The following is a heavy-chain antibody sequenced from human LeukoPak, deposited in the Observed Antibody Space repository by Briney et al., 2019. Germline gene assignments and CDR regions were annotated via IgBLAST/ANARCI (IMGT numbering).Heavy chain of an antibody. J-gene: IGHJ4*02. CDR3: ATLGLGREFDY. D-gene: IGHD3-16*01. V-gene: IGHV1-2*02. CDR1: GYTFTDFY. Sequence: ASVKDSCKASGYTFTDFYVYWVRQAPGQGLEWMGWISPNTGGTNSAQKFQKRVTLTRDTSINTAYMELISLTSDDTAVYYCATLGLGREFDYWGEGSLVTVSS. CDR2: ISPNTGGT.